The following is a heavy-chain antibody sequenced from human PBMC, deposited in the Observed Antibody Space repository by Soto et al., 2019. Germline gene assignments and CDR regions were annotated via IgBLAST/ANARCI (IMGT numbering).Heavy chain of an antibody. CDR2: IILTLGIA. V-gene: IGHV1-69*08. J-gene: IGHJ4*02. CDR3: ARDPEEYYFDY. CDR1: GGTFSSYT. Sequence: QVQLVQSGAEVKKPGSSVKVSCKASGGTFSSYTISWVRQAPGQGIEWMERIILTLGIANYAQKFQARVTITADKSTSAAYMELSSLRSEDTAVYYCARDPEEYYFDYWGQGTLVTVSS.